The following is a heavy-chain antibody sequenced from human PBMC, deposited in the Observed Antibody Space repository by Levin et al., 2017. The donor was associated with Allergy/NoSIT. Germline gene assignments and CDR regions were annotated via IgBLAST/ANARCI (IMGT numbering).Heavy chain of an antibody. CDR2: IYPGDSDT. CDR3: ARHEGTMVRGVTPYDY. CDR1: GYSFTSYW. Sequence: GESLKISCKGSGYSFTSYWIGWVRQMPGKGLEWMGIIYPGDSDTRYSPSFQGQVTISADKSISTAYLQWSSLKASDTARYYCARHEGTMVRGVTPYDYWGQGTLVTVSS. V-gene: IGHV5-51*01. J-gene: IGHJ4*02. D-gene: IGHD3-10*01.